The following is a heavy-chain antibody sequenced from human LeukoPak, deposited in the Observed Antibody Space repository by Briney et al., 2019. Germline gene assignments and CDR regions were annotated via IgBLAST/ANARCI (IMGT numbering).Heavy chain of an antibody. J-gene: IGHJ4*02. Sequence: GGSLRLSRAAIVFTFSSYGMHWVRQATGKGLEWVSFIRYDGSDKYYADSVKGRFTISRDNSKNTLYLQMNSLRAEDTAVYYCAKDPSYYGSGSFDYWGQGTLVTVSS. CDR1: VFTFSSYG. CDR2: IRYDGSDK. D-gene: IGHD3-10*01. CDR3: AKDPSYYGSGSFDY. V-gene: IGHV3-30*02.